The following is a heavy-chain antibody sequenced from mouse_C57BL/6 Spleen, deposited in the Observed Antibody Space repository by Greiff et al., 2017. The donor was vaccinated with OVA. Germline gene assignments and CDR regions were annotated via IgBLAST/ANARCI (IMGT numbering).Heavy chain of an antibody. D-gene: IGHD1-1*01. CDR3: ARYTYYGSSYYFDY. CDR2: IRNKANGYTT. CDR1: GFTFTDYY. V-gene: IGHV7-3*01. J-gene: IGHJ2*01. Sequence: EVKLVESGGGLVQPGGSLSLSCAASGFTFTDYYMSWVRQPPGKALEWLGFIRNKANGYTTAYSASVKGRFTISRDNSQSILYLQMNALRAEDSATYYCARYTYYGSSYYFDYWGQGTTLTVSS.